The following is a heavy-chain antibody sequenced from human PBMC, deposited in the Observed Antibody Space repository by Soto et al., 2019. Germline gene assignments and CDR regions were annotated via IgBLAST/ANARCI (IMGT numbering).Heavy chain of an antibody. J-gene: IGHJ3*02. D-gene: IGHD3-16*02. V-gene: IGHV1-69*04. CDR1: GGTFSSYT. CDR2: IIPILGIA. CDR3: ARDSITFGGVIVDDAFDI. Sequence: SVKVSCKASGGTFSSYTISWVRQAPGQGLEWMGRIIPILGIASYAQKFQGRVTITADKTTSTAYMDLSSLRSEDTAVYYCARDSITFGGVIVDDAFDIWGQGTMVTVS.